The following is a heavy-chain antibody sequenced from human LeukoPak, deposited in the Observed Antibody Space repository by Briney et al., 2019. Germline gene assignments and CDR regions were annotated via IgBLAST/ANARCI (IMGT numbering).Heavy chain of an antibody. CDR2: MNPNSGNT. Sequence: ASVKVSCKASGYTFTSYDINWVRQATGQGLEWMGWMNPNSGNTGNAQKFQGRVTMTRNTSISTAYMELSSLRSEDTAVYYCARNKQHRNAFDIWGQGTMVTVSS. V-gene: IGHV1-8*01. D-gene: IGHD6-13*01. J-gene: IGHJ3*02. CDR1: GYTFTSYD. CDR3: ARNKQHRNAFDI.